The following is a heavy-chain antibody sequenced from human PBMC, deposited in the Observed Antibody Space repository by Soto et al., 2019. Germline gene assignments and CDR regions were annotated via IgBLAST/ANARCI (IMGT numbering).Heavy chain of an antibody. CDR1: GFTFSSYG. V-gene: IGHV3-30*18. D-gene: IGHD6-19*01. J-gene: IGHJ6*02. Sequence: QVQLVESGGGVVQPGRSLRLSCAASGFTFSSYGMHWVRQAPGKGLEWVALISYDGSNKYYADSVKGRFTISRDNSKNPLSLQVSSLRPEDTAVYYCAKDRDSSGWFSGYYYGVDVGGQGTTVTVSS. CDR2: ISYDGSNK. CDR3: AKDRDSSGWFSGYYYGVDV.